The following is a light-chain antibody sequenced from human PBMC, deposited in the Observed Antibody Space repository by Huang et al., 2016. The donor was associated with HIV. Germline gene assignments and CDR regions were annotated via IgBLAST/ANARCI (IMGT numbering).Light chain of an antibody. Sequence: EIVLTQSPGTLSLSPGERATLSCLASQSIITTYLNWYQQRPGQAPRLLIYAASSRATGISDRFSGGGSGTDFTLNISRLEPGDFAVYYCQQYSVSPYTFGQGTKLEIK. J-gene: IGKJ2*01. CDR1: QSIITTY. CDR2: AAS. V-gene: IGKV3-20*01. CDR3: QQYSVSPYT.